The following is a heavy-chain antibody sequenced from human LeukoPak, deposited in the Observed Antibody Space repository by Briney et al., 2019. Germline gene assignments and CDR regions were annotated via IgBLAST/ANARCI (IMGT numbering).Heavy chain of an antibody. V-gene: IGHV3-23*01. CDR2: ISGSGGST. CDR3: ANTLGYFDWLHNYYYYYGMDV. CDR1: GFTFSSYA. Sequence: GGSLRLSCAASGFTFSSYAMSWVRQAPGKGLEGVSAISGSGGSTYYVDSVKGRFTISGDNSKNTLYLKMNSLRAEDTAVYYCANTLGYFDWLHNYYYYYGMDVWGQGTTVTVSS. J-gene: IGHJ6*02. D-gene: IGHD3-9*01.